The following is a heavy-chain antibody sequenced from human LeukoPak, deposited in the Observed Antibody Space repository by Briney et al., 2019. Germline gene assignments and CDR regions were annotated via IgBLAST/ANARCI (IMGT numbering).Heavy chain of an antibody. CDR2: TINKRNSYTT. J-gene: IGHJ3*02. CDR3: VRRKPLYGDAFDT. Sequence: GGSLRLSCAASGFTFSEHYMDWGRQAPGKGLEWVGRTINKRNSYTTEYAASVKGRFTISRDDSKNSLYLQMNSLNTDDTAVYYCVRRKPLYGDAFDTWGQGTMVTV. V-gene: IGHV3-72*01. D-gene: IGHD3-16*01. CDR1: GFTFSEHY.